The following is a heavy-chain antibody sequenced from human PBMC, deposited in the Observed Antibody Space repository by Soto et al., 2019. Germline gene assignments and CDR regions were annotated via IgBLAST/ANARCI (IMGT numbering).Heavy chain of an antibody. CDR1: GFTFSSYA. J-gene: IGHJ4*02. CDR2: ISGSGGGT. D-gene: IGHD3-22*01. CDR3: AKDSDYYDSSGYGY. Sequence: GGSLRLSCAASGFTFSSYAMSWVRQAPGKGLEWVSAISGSGGGTYYADSVKGRFTISRDNSKNTLYLQMNSLRAEDTAVYYFAKDSDYYDSSGYGYWGQGTLVTVSS. V-gene: IGHV3-23*01.